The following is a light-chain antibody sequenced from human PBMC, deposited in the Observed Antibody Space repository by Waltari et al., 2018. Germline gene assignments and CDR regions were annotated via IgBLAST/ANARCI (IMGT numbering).Light chain of an antibody. CDR2: DTN. J-gene: IGLJ2*01. CDR3: QTRDTSLNVVV. V-gene: IGLV1-51*01. Sequence: QSVLTQPPSLSAAAGQKVTISCSGSSSNIGNNFVVWYQQLPGTDPKVLIHDTNQRPSGIPDRFAGSKSGTSATLDITGLQTGDEADYYCQTRDTSLNVVVFGGGTKLTVL. CDR1: SSNIGNNF.